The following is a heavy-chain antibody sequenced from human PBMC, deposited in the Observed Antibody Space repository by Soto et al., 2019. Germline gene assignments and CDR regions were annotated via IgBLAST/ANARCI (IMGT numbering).Heavy chain of an antibody. D-gene: IGHD3-3*01. Sequence: GGSLRLSCAASGFTFSSYAMSWVRQAPGKGLEWVSAISGSGVSTYYADSVKGRFTISRDNSKNTLYLQMNSLRAEDTAVYYCAKDSAPDYDFWTGSDYYYGMDVWGQGTTVTVSS. V-gene: IGHV3-23*01. CDR1: GFTFSSYA. CDR2: ISGSGVST. J-gene: IGHJ6*02. CDR3: AKDSAPDYDFWTGSDYYYGMDV.